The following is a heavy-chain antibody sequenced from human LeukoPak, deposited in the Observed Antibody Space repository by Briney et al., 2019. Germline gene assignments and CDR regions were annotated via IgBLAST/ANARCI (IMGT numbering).Heavy chain of an antibody. V-gene: IGHV7-4-1*02. Sequence: ASVKVSCKASGYTFTSYAMNWVRQAPGQGLEWMGWINTNTGNPTYAQGFTGRFVFSLDTSVSTAYLQISSLKAEDTAVYYCARDEQTITMVRGVTDYWGQGTLVTVSS. CDR3: ARDEQTITMVRGVTDY. CDR2: INTNTGNP. J-gene: IGHJ4*02. CDR1: GYTFTSYA. D-gene: IGHD3-10*01.